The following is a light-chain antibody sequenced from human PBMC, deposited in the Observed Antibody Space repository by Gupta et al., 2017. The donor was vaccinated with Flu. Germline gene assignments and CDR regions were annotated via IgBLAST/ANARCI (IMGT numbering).Light chain of an antibody. CDR3: AAWDDSLSGRV. V-gene: IGLV1-47*01. J-gene: IGLJ3*02. Sequence: QSVLTQPPSASGTPGQRVTISRSGSSSNIGSYYVYWYQQLPGTAPKLIIYRNNQRPSGVPALFSGSKSGTSVYLAISGLGSEDEADYYCAAWDDSLSGRVFGGGTKLTVL. CDR2: RNN. CDR1: SSNIGSYY.